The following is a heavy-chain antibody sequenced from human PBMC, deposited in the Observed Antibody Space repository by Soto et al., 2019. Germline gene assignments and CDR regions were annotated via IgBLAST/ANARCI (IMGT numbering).Heavy chain of an antibody. CDR1: GYSIISAYY. Sequence: QVQLQESGPGLVKPSETLSLTCTVSGYSIISAYYWGWIRQPPGRGLEWIGSIYHSGGSYYNPSLKSRVTISVDTSKNQFSLKLSSVTAADTAVYYCARDPGGGYTSYWYFDLWGRGTLVTVSS. CDR2: IYHSGGS. V-gene: IGHV4-38-2*02. J-gene: IGHJ2*01. D-gene: IGHD5-12*01. CDR3: ARDPGGGYTSYWYFDL.